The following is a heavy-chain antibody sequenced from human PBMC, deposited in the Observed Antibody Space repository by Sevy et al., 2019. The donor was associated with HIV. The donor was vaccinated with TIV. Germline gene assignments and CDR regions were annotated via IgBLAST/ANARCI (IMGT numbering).Heavy chain of an antibody. Sequence: ASVKVSCKASGGTFNNYAISWVRQAPGQGLEWMGGIISIFGTTNYAQKFQGRVTITADESTKTAYMELSSLRSEDTAMYYCEKTGRVGLGNWLDPWGQGTLVTVSS. CDR3: EKTGRVGLGNWLDP. CDR2: IISIFGTT. J-gene: IGHJ5*02. CDR1: GGTFNNYA. D-gene: IGHD3-16*01. V-gene: IGHV1-69*13.